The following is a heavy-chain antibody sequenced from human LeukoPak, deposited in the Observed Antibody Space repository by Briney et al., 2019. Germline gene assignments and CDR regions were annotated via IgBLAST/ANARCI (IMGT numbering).Heavy chain of an antibody. V-gene: IGHV3-30*02. J-gene: IGHJ6*04. CDR3: AELGIAMIGGV. CDR1: GFIFSSYG. CDR2: IRYDGIKK. D-gene: IGHD3-10*02. Sequence: GSRRLSCAASGFIFSSYGMHWVRQAPGRGLEWVAFIRYDGIKKYYADSVKGRFTISRDNAKNSLCLQMNSLRAEDTAVYYCAELGIAMIGGVWGKGTTVTISS.